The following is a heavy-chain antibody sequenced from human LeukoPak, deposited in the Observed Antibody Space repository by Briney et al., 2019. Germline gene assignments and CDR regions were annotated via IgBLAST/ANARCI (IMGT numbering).Heavy chain of an antibody. D-gene: IGHD2-2*01. Sequence: ASVKVSCKASGYTFTSYGISWVRQAPGQGLEWMGWISAYNGNTNYAQKLQDRVTMTRDMSTSTVYMELSSLRSEDTAVYYCARVVTPRYCSTTSCYWKGWFDPWGQGTLVTVSS. CDR2: ISAYNGNT. V-gene: IGHV1-18*01. CDR3: ARVVTPRYCSTTSCYWKGWFDP. CDR1: GYTFTSYG. J-gene: IGHJ5*02.